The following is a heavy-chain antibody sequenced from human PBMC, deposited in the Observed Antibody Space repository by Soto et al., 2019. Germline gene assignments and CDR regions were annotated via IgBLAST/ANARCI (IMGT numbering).Heavy chain of an antibody. Sequence: GESLKISCKGSWYRFTSHWIRWVRQMPGKGLEWMGRIDPSDSYTNYSPSFQGHVTISADKSISTAYLQWSSLKASDTAMYYCARRTYDSSGYPSGFDYWGQGTLVTVSS. CDR3: ARRTYDSSGYPSGFDY. D-gene: IGHD3-22*01. V-gene: IGHV5-10-1*01. CDR1: WYRFTSHW. CDR2: IDPSDSYT. J-gene: IGHJ4*02.